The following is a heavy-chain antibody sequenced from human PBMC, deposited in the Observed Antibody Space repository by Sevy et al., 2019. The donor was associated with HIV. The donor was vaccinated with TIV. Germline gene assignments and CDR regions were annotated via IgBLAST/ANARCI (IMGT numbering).Heavy chain of an antibody. D-gene: IGHD3-3*01. V-gene: IGHV3-53*01. CDR3: ARSKRILSWYYDY. Sequence: GGSLRLSCAASGFIVSSNYMSWVRQAPGKGLEWVSLIYSGGSTYYADSVKGRFTVSRDNSKNTLYLQMNSLRAEDTAVYYCARSKRILSWYYDYWGQGTLVTVSS. CDR2: IYSGGST. J-gene: IGHJ4*02. CDR1: GFIVSSNY.